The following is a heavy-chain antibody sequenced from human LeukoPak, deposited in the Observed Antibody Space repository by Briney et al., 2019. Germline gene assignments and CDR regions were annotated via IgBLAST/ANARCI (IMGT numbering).Heavy chain of an antibody. D-gene: IGHD3-10*01. CDR1: GFTFSSYW. CDR3: ARGGVRGILLPVDY. CDR2: IKHDGTNK. J-gene: IGHJ4*02. V-gene: IGHV3-7*01. Sequence: GGSLRLSCAASGFTFSSYWMSWVRQTPGKGLEWVANIKHDGTNKYYLDSVKGRFTLSRDNSKNSLYLQMNSLRVEDTAVYYCARGGVRGILLPVDYWGQGTLVTVSS.